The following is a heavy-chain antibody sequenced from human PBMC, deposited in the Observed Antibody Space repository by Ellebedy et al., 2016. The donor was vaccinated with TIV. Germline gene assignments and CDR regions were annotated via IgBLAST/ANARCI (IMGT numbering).Heavy chain of an antibody. CDR1: GFIFNTYT. V-gene: IGHV3-23*01. D-gene: IGHD3-10*01. Sequence: GESLKISCAASGFIFNTYTMNWVRQAPGKGLEWVSNISTSGDKTYYTDSVKGRFTISRDNSKNTLFLQMNSLRAEDTAVYYCATTPAKYVTNCGATDCYGCFDPWGHGTLAIVSS. CDR2: ISTSGDKT. J-gene: IGHJ5*02. CDR3: ATTPAKYVTNCGATDCYGCFDP.